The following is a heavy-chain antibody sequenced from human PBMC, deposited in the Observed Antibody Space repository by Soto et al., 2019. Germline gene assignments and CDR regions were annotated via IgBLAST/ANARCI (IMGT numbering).Heavy chain of an antibody. J-gene: IGHJ6*02. V-gene: IGHV4-38-2*01. CDR3: ARTFDYSGMAG. CDR1: GYSIASGYY. CDR2: IYHAGSV. Sequence: SVTLSLTCRVSGYSIASGYYWAWIRQSPGKGLEWIGSIYHAGSVYYNPSLNSRVAVSLDTSKNHFSLKLTSVTAADTAVYYCARTFDYSGMAGWGRGTTVTLSS.